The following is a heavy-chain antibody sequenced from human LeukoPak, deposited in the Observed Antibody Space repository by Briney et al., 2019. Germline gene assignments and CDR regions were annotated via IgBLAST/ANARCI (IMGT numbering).Heavy chain of an antibody. CDR3: ARMYYYDSSGPLDY. V-gene: IGHV3-53*01. CDR1: GFTVSSNY. D-gene: IGHD3-22*01. Sequence: GGSLRLSCAASGFTVSSNYMSWVRQAPGKGLEWVSVIYSGSSTYYADSVKGRFTIPRDNSKNTLYLQMNSLRAEDTAVYYCARMYYYDSSGPLDYWGQGTLVTVSS. J-gene: IGHJ4*02. CDR2: IYSGSST.